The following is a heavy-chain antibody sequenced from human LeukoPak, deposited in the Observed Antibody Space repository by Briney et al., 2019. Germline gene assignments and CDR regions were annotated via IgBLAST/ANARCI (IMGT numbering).Heavy chain of an antibody. V-gene: IGHV3-7*01. CDR2: IKSDGSVK. D-gene: IGHD2/OR15-2a*01. CDR3: ARQPRGSSTTFDI. J-gene: IGHJ3*02. Sequence: GGSLRLSCVASEFTLSSCWMSWVRQAPGKGLEWVANIKSDGSVKYYVDSVRGRFTISRDNALNSLYLQMNSLRAEDTAVYYFARQPRGSSTTFDIRGQGTMVTVSS. CDR1: EFTLSSCW.